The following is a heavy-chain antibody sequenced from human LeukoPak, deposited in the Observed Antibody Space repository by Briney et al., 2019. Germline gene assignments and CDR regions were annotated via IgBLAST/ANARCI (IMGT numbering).Heavy chain of an antibody. CDR1: GYTFTGYY. D-gene: IGHD6-13*01. CDR2: INPNSGGT. V-gene: IGHV1-2*02. Sequence: GASVKVSCKASGYTFTGYYMHWVRQAPGQGLEWMGWINPNSGGTNYAQKFQGRVTMTRDTSISTAYMELSRLRSDDTAVYYCARLYSSSWYGGNWFDPWGQGTLVTVS. CDR3: ARLYSSSWYGGNWFDP. J-gene: IGHJ5*02.